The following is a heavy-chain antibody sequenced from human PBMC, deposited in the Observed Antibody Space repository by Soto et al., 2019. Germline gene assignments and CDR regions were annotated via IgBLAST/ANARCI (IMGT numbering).Heavy chain of an antibody. CDR3: ARRARPDFYYMDV. Sequence: GGSLRLSCAASGFTLSGYAMDWVRQAPGKGLEYVSGISSNGVGTYYANSVQGRFTISRDNSKNTVYLQMGSLKPEDVAVYYCARRARPDFYYMDVWGKGTTVTVSS. D-gene: IGHD6-6*01. CDR1: GFTLSGYA. V-gene: IGHV3-64*01. CDR2: ISSNGVGT. J-gene: IGHJ6*03.